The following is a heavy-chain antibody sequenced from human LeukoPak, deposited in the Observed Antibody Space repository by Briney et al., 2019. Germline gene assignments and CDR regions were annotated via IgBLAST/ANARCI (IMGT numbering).Heavy chain of an antibody. CDR1: GYTFTSYD. CDR3: ARSSALGYCTNGVCYSNWFDP. CDR2: MNPNSGNT. J-gene: IGHJ5*02. V-gene: IGHV1-8*01. Sequence: ASVKVSCKASGYTFTSYDINWERQATGQRLEWMGWMNPNSGNTGYAQKLQGRVTMTRNTSISTAYMELSSLRSEDTAVYYCARSSALGYCTNGVCYSNWFDPWGQGTLVTVSS. D-gene: IGHD2-8*01.